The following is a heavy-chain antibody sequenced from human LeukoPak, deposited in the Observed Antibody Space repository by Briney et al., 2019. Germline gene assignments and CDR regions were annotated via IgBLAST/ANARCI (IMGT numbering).Heavy chain of an antibody. J-gene: IGHJ4*02. CDR2: IGSTSTTV. Sequence: SGGSLRLSCTASGFTFSSYSMIWVRQAPGKGLEWVSYIGSTSTTVYYTDSVKGRFTISRDNAINSLYLQMNSLRAEDTAVYYCANREYHLPALYWGQGTLVTVSS. D-gene: IGHD2-2*01. CDR3: ANREYHLPALY. V-gene: IGHV3-48*01. CDR1: GFTFSSYS.